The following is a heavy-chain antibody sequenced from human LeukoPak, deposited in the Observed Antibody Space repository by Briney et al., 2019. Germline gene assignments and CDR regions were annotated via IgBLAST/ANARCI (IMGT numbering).Heavy chain of an antibody. Sequence: ASVKVSCKASGYSFTDYLMHWVRQAPGQGLEWIGRINPSSGGTNYGQKFQGRVTMTRDTSITTAYMELSSLRSEDTAVYYCARGRNRITIFGVVSTYYFDYWGQGTLVTVSS. CDR1: GYSFTDYL. J-gene: IGHJ4*02. CDR3: ARGRNRITIFGVVSTYYFDY. V-gene: IGHV1-2*06. CDR2: INPSSGGT. D-gene: IGHD3-3*01.